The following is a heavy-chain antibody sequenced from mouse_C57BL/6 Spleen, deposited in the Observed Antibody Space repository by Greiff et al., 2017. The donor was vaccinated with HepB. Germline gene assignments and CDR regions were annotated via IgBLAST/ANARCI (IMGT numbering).Heavy chain of an antibody. CDR2: INPNNGGT. Sequence: VQLQQSGPELVKPGASVKIPCKASGYTFTDYNMDWVKQSHGKSLEWIGDINPNNGGTTYNQKSKGKATLTVDKSSSTAYMELRSLTSEDTAVYYCARGGIGAWFAYWGQGTLVTVSA. J-gene: IGHJ3*01. V-gene: IGHV1-18*01. CDR1: GYTFTDYN. CDR3: ARGGIGAWFAY.